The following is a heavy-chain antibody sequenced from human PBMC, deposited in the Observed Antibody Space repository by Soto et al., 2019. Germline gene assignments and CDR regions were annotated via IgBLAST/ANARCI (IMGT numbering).Heavy chain of an antibody. CDR2: ISGSGGST. CDR1: GFTFSSYA. Sequence: GGSLRLSCAASGFTFSSYAMSWVRQAPGKGLEWVSAISGSGGSTYYADSVKGRFTISRDNSKNTLYLQMNSLRAEDTAVYYCAKELPGYSRFGSAFDIWGQGTMVTVSS. CDR3: AKELPGYSRFGSAFDI. D-gene: IGHD2-21*01. J-gene: IGHJ3*02. V-gene: IGHV3-23*01.